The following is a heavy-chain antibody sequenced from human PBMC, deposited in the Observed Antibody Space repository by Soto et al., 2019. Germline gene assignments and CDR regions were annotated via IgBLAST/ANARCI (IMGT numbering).Heavy chain of an antibody. CDR1: GGTFSSYA. Sequence: ASVKVSCKASGGTFSSYAISWVRQAPGQGLEWMGGIIPIFGTANYAQKFQGRVTITADESTSTAYMELSSLRSEDTAVYYCARDSPYYYDSSGYLGWGQGTLVTVSS. V-gene: IGHV1-69*13. D-gene: IGHD3-22*01. CDR2: IIPIFGTA. CDR3: ARDSPYYYDSSGYLG. J-gene: IGHJ4*02.